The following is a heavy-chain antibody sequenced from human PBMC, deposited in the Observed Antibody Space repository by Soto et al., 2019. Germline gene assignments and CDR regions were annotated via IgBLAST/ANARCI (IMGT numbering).Heavy chain of an antibody. CDR2: FFIGGNT. J-gene: IGHJ4*02. CDR3: ARRHGPDIDAYY. Sequence: SETLSLTYTVSGGSISSSTFYWGWMRQPPGKGLEWIASFFIGGNTYYNPSLKSRVTISVDTSKNQFSLKLSSVTAADTATSFCARRHGPDIDAYYWGQG. V-gene: IGHV4-39*01. D-gene: IGHD3-10*01. CDR1: GGSISSSTFY.